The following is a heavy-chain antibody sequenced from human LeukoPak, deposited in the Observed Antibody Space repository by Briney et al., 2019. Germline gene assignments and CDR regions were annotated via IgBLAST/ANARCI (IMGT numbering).Heavy chain of an antibody. V-gene: IGHV3-30*02. CDR2: IPYDSSNK. CDR3: ATEFNYYGSGSYC. J-gene: IGHJ4*02. Sequence: GGSLRLSCLASGFNFIKYGMHWVRQAPGKGLEWVAFIPYDSSNKYYADSVKGRFTISRDNSKNTLYLQMNSLKAEDTAVYYCATEFNYYGSGSYCWGQGTLVTVSS. D-gene: IGHD3-10*01. CDR1: GFNFIKYG.